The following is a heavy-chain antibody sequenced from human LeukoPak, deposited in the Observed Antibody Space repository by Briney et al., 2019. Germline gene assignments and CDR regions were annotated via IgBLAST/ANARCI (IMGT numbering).Heavy chain of an antibody. Sequence: GGSLRLSCGASGYTFTRFWMNWVRQAPGRGLEWVANIDPDGSHKYYVDSVKGRFTMSRDNAKNSLYLQMNSLRAEDTAVYYCARVQWELRGVGSYFEYWGQGALVTVSS. J-gene: IGHJ4*02. D-gene: IGHD1-26*01. CDR1: GYTFTRFW. V-gene: IGHV3-7*01. CDR2: IDPDGSHK. CDR3: ARVQWELRGVGSYFEY.